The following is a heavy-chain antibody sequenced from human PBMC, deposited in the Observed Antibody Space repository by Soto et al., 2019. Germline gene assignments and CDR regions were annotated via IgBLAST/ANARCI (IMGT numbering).Heavy chain of an antibody. J-gene: IGHJ2*01. V-gene: IGHV4-34*01. Sequence: QVQLQQWGAGLLKPSETLSLTCAVYGGSFSGYYWSWIRQPPGKGLEWIGEINHSGSTNYNPSLKSRVTISVDTSKNQFPLKLSSVTAADTAVYYCARGLSRRHIVVVTARGGYFDLWGRGTLVTVSS. CDR2: INHSGST. D-gene: IGHD2-21*02. CDR3: ARGLSRRHIVVVTARGGYFDL. CDR1: GGSFSGYY.